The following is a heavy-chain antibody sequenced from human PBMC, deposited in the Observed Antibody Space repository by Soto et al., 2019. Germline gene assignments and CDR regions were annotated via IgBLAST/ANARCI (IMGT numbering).Heavy chain of an antibody. Sequence: VQLVESGGGLVQPGGSLRLSCAASGFTFSSYWMSWVRQAPGKGLEWVANIKQDGSEKYYVDSVKGRFTISRDNAKNSLYLQMNSLRAEDTAVYYCAGMLYYDFWSGSGPFDYWGQGTLVTVSS. CDR2: IKQDGSEK. V-gene: IGHV3-7*01. CDR1: GFTFSSYW. CDR3: AGMLYYDFWSGSGPFDY. J-gene: IGHJ4*02. D-gene: IGHD3-3*01.